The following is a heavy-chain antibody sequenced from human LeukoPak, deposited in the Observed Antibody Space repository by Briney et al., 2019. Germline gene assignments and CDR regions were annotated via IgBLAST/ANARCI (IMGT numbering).Heavy chain of an antibody. CDR2: INHSGST. Sequence: PSETLSLTCAVYGGSFSGYYWSWIRQPPGKGLEWIGEINHSGSTNYNPSLKSRVTISVDTSKNQFSLKLSSVTAADTAVYYCARDHIVVVPAAENGSDYWGQGTLVTVSS. CDR3: ARDHIVVVPAAENGSDY. CDR1: GGSFSGYY. J-gene: IGHJ4*02. V-gene: IGHV4-34*01. D-gene: IGHD2-2*01.